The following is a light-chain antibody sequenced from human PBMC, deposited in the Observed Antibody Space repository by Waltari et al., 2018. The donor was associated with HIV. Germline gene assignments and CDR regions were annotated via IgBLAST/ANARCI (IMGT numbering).Light chain of an antibody. CDR1: SSDVGGYNY. V-gene: IGLV2-14*01. CDR2: EVS. J-gene: IGLJ3*02. CDR3: SSYTSSSTLGGV. Sequence: QSALTQPASVSGSPGQSITISCTGPSSDVGGYNYVSWYQQHPGKAPKLMIYEVSNRPSGVSNRFSDSKSGNTASLTISGLQAEDEADYYCSSYTSSSTLGGVFGGGTKLTVL.